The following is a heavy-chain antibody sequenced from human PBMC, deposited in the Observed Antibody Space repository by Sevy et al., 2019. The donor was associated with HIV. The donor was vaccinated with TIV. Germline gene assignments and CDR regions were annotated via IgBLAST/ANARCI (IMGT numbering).Heavy chain of an antibody. J-gene: IGHJ4*02. CDR1: GLTFSSDI. CDR2: ISSSSRTI. Sequence: GSLRLSCVVSGLTFSSDIMNWVRQAPGKGLEWLAYISSSSRTIYYADSVEGRFTISRDNDKKSVFLQMNNLRDEDSATYYCARDVDTPFVRSFDSWGQGTLVTVSS. V-gene: IGHV3-48*02. CDR3: ARDVDTPFVRSFDS. D-gene: IGHD5-18*01.